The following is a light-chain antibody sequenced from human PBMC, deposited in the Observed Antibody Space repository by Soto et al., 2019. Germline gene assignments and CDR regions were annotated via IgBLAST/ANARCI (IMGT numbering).Light chain of an antibody. V-gene: IGLV2-8*01. CDR2: EVT. Sequence: QSALTQPASVSGSPGQSITISCTGTSRDIGSYNLVSWYQQHPGKAPKLMIYEVTKRPSGVPDRFSGSKSGNTASLTVSGLLAEDEADYYCASYAGSNKVFGTGTKVTVL. J-gene: IGLJ1*01. CDR3: ASYAGSNKV. CDR1: SRDIGSYNL.